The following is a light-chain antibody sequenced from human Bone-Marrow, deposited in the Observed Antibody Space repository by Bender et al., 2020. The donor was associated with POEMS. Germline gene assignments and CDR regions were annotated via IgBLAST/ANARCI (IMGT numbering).Light chain of an antibody. CDR1: SYDIGFHNH. J-gene: IGLJ2*01. CDR2: EVN. CDR3: SSFTTISTFV. V-gene: IGLV2-18*02. Sequence: QSALTQPASVSGFPGQSITISCTGTSYDIGFHNHVAWYQKAPGTAPKLIIYEVNSRPSGVSDRFSGSKSGNTASLTISGLQADDEADYYCSSFTTISTFVFGGGTKLTVL.